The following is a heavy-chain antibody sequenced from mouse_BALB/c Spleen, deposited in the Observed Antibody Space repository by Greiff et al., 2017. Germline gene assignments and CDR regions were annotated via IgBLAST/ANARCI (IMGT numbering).Heavy chain of an antibody. CDR3: ARDASSTPFDY. D-gene: IGHD6-1*01. V-gene: IGHV5-4*02. CDR1: GFTFSDYY. J-gene: IGHJ2*01. Sequence: EVMLVESGGGLVKPGGSLKLSCAASGFTFSDYYMYWVRQTPEKRLEWVATISDGGSYTYYPDSVKGRFTISRDNAKNNLYLQISSLKSEDTAMYYCARDASSTPFDYWGQGTTLTVSS. CDR2: ISDGGSYT.